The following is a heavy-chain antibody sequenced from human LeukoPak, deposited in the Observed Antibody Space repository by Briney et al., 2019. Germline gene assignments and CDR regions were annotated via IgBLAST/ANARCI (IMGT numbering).Heavy chain of an antibody. CDR3: ARDRYYIFDY. J-gene: IGHJ4*02. V-gene: IGHV3-74*01. CDR2: ITSDGSST. Sequence: GGSLRLSCAASGFTFSSTWMNWVRQGPGKGLEWVSRITSDGSSTIYADSVKGRFTISRDNAKSTVYLQMNSLRAEDTAVYFCARDRYYIFDYWGQGAPVTVSS. CDR1: GFTFSSTW. D-gene: IGHD3-10*01.